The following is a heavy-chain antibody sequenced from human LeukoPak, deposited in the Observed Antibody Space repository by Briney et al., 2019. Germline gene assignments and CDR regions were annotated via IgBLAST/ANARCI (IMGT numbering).Heavy chain of an antibody. D-gene: IGHD3-9*01. CDR1: GYSFTSYW. Sequence: KGGESLKISCKGSGYSFTSYWIGWVRQMPGKGLEWMGIIYPGDSDTRYSPSFQGQVTISADKSISTAYLQWSSLKASDTAMYCCARLQENFVEPGGSQAFDYWGQGTLVTVSS. CDR3: ARLQENFVEPGGSQAFDY. V-gene: IGHV5-51*01. CDR2: IYPGDSDT. J-gene: IGHJ4*02.